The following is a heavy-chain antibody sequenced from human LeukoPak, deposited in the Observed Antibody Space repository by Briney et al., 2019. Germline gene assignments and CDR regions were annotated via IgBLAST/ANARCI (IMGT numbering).Heavy chain of an antibody. J-gene: IGHJ5*02. Sequence: SETPSLTCTVSGGSISSGSYYWSWIRQPAGKGLEWIGRIYTGGSTNYNPSLKSRVTISVDTSKNQFSLKLSSVTAADTAVYYCARGWARGYDFWSDNWFDPWGQGTLVTVSS. V-gene: IGHV4-61*02. D-gene: IGHD3-3*01. CDR2: IYTGGST. CDR1: GGSISSGSYY. CDR3: ARGWARGYDFWSDNWFDP.